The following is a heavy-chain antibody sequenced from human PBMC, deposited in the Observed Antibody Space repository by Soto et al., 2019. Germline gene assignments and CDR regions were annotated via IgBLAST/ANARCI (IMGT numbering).Heavy chain of an antibody. CDR3: ARGWGDS. J-gene: IGHJ4*02. CDR2: ISSSGGST. CDR1: GFTFSSYT. D-gene: IGHD7-27*01. V-gene: IGHV3-23*01. Sequence: EVQLLESGGGLVQPGGSLRLSCAASGFTFSSYTMSWVRQGPGKGLEWVSGISSSGGSTVYADSVKGRFTISRDNFKNTLYLKMTSLRAEDTAVYYCARGWGDSWGQGTPVTVSS.